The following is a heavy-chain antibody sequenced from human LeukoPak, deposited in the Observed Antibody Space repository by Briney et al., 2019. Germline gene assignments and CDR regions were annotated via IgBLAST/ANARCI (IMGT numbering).Heavy chain of an antibody. V-gene: IGHV4-34*01. D-gene: IGHD6-6*01. J-gene: IGHJ5*02. CDR2: IYYSGST. Sequence: PSETLSLTCAVYGGSFSGYYWTWIRQHPGKGLEWIGYIYYSGSTYYNPSLKSRVTISVDTSKNQSSLKLSSVTAADTAVYYCARAPRSSILRFDPWGQGTLVTVSS. CDR1: GGSFSGYY. CDR3: ARAPRSSILRFDP.